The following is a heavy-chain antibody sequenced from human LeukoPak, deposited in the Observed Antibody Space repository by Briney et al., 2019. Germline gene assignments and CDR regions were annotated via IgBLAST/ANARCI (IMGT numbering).Heavy chain of an antibody. J-gene: IGHJ5*02. CDR1: GGSFSGYY. CDR3: ARLKEDYDILTGWYNWFDP. V-gene: IGHV4-34*01. Sequence: PSETLSLTCAVYGGSFSGYYWSWIRQPPGKGLEWIGEINHSGSTNYNPSLKSRVTISVDTSKNQFSLKLSSVTAADTAVYYCARLKEDYDILTGWYNWFDPWGQGTLVTVSS. CDR2: INHSGST. D-gene: IGHD3-9*01.